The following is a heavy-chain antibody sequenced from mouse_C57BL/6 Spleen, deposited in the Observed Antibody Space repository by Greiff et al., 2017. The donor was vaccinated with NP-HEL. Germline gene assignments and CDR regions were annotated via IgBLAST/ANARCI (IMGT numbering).Heavy chain of an antibody. D-gene: IGHD1-1*01. CDR1: GFTFSSYT. V-gene: IGHV5-9*01. CDR3: ARCYYGSSRYFDV. CDR2: ISGGGGNT. J-gene: IGHJ1*03. Sequence: DVHLVESGGGLVKPGGSLKLSCAASGFTFSSYTMSWVRQTPEKRLEWVATISGGGGNTYYPDSVKGRFTISRDNAKNTLYLQMSSLRSEDTALYYCARCYYGSSRYFDVWGTGTTVTVSS.